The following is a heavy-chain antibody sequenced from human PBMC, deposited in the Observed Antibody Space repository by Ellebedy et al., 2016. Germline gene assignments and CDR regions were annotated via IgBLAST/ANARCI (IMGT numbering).Heavy chain of an antibody. J-gene: IGHJ6*02. CDR1: GFTFSSYS. CDR3: ARVPVGGSGSYYYYGMDV. D-gene: IGHD3-10*01. Sequence: GESLKISXAASGFTFSSYSMNWVRQAPGKGLEWVSYISSSSSTIYYADSVKGRFTISRDNAKNSLYLQMNSLRAEDTAVYYCARVPVGGSGSYYYYGMDVWGQGTTVTVSS. V-gene: IGHV3-48*04. CDR2: ISSSSSTI.